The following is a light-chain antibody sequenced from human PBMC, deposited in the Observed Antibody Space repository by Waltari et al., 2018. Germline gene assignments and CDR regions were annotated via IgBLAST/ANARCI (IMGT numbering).Light chain of an antibody. CDR1: SSDVGTYDR. Sequence: QSALTQPPSVSGSPGQSVTISCTGTSSDVGTYDRVSCYHQPPGAAPKLMIYDVTIRPSGVPHRFSGSKSGNTASLTISGLQAEDEADYYCGSYTSSSTSVIFGGGTKLTVL. CDR2: DVT. V-gene: IGLV2-18*02. CDR3: GSYTSSSTSVI. J-gene: IGLJ2*01.